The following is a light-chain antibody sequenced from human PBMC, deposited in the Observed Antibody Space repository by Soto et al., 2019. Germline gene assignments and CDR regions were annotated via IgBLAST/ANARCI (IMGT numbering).Light chain of an antibody. V-gene: IGLV1-36*01. CDR1: RSNIGNNA. CDR3: AAWDDSLNAYV. Sequence: QSVLTQPPAVYEPPRQRFTISWSVSRSNIGNNAVNWYQQLPGQAPKIVIYYDNLLTSGVSDRFSGSKSGISASLAISDLQSDDEADYYCAAWDDSLNAYVFGPGTKVT. CDR2: YDN. J-gene: IGLJ1*01.